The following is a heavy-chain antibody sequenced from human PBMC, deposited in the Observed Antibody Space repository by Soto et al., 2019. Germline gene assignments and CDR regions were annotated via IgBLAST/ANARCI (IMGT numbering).Heavy chain of an antibody. V-gene: IGHV3-30-3*01. D-gene: IGHD6-13*01. CDR3: ARDRVMSSSPNWFDP. CDR1: GFTFSNYS. J-gene: IGHJ5*02. CDR2: TSYDGNSA. Sequence: GGSLGLSCAASGFTFSNYSMHWVRQAPGKGLEWVAITSYDGNSAYYADSVKGRFTISRDKSKNTLYLQMNSLRAEDTAVYYCARDRVMSSSPNWFDPWGQGTLVTVSS.